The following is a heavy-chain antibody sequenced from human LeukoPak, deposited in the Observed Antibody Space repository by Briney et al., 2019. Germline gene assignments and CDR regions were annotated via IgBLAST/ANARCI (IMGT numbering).Heavy chain of an antibody. D-gene: IGHD3-9*01. CDR3: ARSPALTGYMGGPYYFNY. Sequence: KPSETLSLTCTVSGGSISSSSYYWGWIRQPPGKGLEWIGSIYYSGSTYYNPSLKSRVTISVDTSKNQFSLRLSSVTAADTAVYYCARSPALTGYMGGPYYFNYWGQGILVTVSS. CDR1: GGSISSSSYY. CDR2: IYYSGST. J-gene: IGHJ4*02. V-gene: IGHV4-39*07.